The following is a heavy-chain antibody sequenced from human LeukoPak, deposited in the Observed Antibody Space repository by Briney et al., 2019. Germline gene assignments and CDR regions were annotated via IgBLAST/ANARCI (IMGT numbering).Heavy chain of an antibody. CDR3: ARGTATGGRMDD. Sequence: GRSLRLSCAASGFTFDDYAMHWVRQAPGKGLEWVSGISWNSGSIGYADSVKGRFTISRDNAKNSLYLQMNSLRTEDMDLYYCARGTATGGRMDDWGQGTLVTVSS. V-gene: IGHV3-9*03. D-gene: IGHD5-24*01. J-gene: IGHJ4*02. CDR2: ISWNSGSI. CDR1: GFTFDDYA.